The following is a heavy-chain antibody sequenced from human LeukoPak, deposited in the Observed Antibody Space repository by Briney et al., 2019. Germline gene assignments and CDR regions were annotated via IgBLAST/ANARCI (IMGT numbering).Heavy chain of an antibody. CDR3: ARGVFYGGTDY. D-gene: IGHD4-23*01. J-gene: IGHJ4*02. Sequence: PGGSLRLSCAASGFTFSSYWMHWVRHAPGKGLVWVSRINSDGSSTSYADSVKGRVTISRDNAKNTLNLQMNSLRAEDTAVYYCARGVFYGGTDYWGQGTLVTVSS. CDR2: INSDGSST. V-gene: IGHV3-74*01. CDR1: GFTFSSYW.